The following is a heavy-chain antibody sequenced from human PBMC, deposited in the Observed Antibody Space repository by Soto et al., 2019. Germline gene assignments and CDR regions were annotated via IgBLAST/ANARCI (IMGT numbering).Heavy chain of an antibody. Sequence: ASVKVSCKASGYTFTSYGISWVRQAPGQGLERMGWISAYNGNTNYAQKLQGKVTMTTDTSTSTAYMELRSLRSDDTSVYYCARDGGDYDILSGYYYYKDVSGKGSTVTVSS. CDR3: ARDGGDYDILSGYYYYKDV. V-gene: IGHV1-18*01. D-gene: IGHD3-9*01. CDR2: ISAYNGNT. J-gene: IGHJ6*03. CDR1: GYTFTSYG.